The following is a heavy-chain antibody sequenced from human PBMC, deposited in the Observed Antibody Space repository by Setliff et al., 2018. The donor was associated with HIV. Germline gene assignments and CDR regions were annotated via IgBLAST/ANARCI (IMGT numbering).Heavy chain of an antibody. CDR1: GFSISSYY. J-gene: IGHJ6*02. CDR3: ARIPQLLDYAMDV. CDR2: IYYTGGT. Sequence: LSETLSLTCSVSGFSISSYYWSWIRKPPGKELEWIGYIYYTGGTTYNPSLKSRVTISIDTSKNQFSLNLSSVTAADTAVYYCARIPQLLDYAMDVWGQGTTVTVSS. V-gene: IGHV4-59*08. D-gene: IGHD2-2*01.